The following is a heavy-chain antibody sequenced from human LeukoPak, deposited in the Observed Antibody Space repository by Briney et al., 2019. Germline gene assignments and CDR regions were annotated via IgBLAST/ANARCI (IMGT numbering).Heavy chain of an antibody. CDR2: VYTSGTT. V-gene: IGHV4-4*07. J-gene: IGHJ5*02. Sequence: PSETPSLTCTVSGVSMNDYYWSWIRQPAGKGLEWIGFVYTSGTTNYNPSLKSRVTMSIDTSKSQISLKLISVTAADTAAYYCARDVQSSGGYNWFDPWGQGTQVLVSS. CDR1: GVSMNDYY. CDR3: ARDVQSSGGYNWFDP. D-gene: IGHD2-15*01.